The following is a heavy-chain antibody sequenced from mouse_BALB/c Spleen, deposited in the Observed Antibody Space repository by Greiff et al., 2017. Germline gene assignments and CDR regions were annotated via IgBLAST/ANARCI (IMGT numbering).Heavy chain of an antibody. CDR3: ARGKISDSSVMDY. J-gene: IGHJ4*01. V-gene: IGHV1S81*02. CDR1: GYTFTSYW. Sequence: QVQLQQPGAELVKPGASVKLSCKASGYTFTSYWMHWVKQRPGQGLEWIGEINPSNGRTNYNEKFKSKATLTVDKSSSTAYMQLSSLTSEDSAVYYCARGKISDSSVMDYWGQGTSVTVSS. D-gene: IGHD3-2*01. CDR2: INPSNGRT.